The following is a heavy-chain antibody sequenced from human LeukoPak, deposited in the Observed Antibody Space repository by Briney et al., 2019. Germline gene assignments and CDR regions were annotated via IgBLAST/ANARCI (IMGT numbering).Heavy chain of an antibody. J-gene: IGHJ5*02. CDR2: INPSGGST. V-gene: IGHV1-46*01. CDR1: GYTFTSYY. Sequence: ASVKVSCKASGYTFTSYYMHWVRQAPGQGLEWMGIINPSGGSTSYAQKFQGRVTMTRDTSTSTVYMELSSLRSEDTAVYYCAREELRYFDWLFPKNWFDPWGQGTLVTGSS. CDR3: AREELRYFDWLFPKNWFDP. D-gene: IGHD3-9*01.